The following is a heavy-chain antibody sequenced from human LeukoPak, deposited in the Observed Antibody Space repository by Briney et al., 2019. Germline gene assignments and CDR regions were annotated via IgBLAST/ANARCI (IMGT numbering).Heavy chain of an antibody. V-gene: IGHV4-34*01. CDR3: AGTFVDCTNGVCGEIDY. CDR1: GGSFSGYY. CDR2: INHSGST. J-gene: IGHJ4*02. D-gene: IGHD2-8*01. Sequence: PSETLSLTCAVYGGSFSGYYWSWIRQPPGKGLEWIGEINHSGSTNYNPSLKSRVTISVNTPKNQFSLKLSPVTAADTAVYYCAGTFVDCTNGVCGEIDYWGQGTLVTVSS.